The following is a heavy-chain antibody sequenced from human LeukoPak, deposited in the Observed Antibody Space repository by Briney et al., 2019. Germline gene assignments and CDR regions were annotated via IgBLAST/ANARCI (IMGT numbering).Heavy chain of an antibody. CDR3: AKAHGSGSSYYYYYGMDV. D-gene: IGHD3-10*01. CDR2: ISGSGGST. CDR1: GFTFSTYA. Sequence: GGSLRLSCAASGFTFSTYAMSWVRQAPGKGLEWVSAISGSGGSTYYADSVKDRFTISRDNSKNTLYLQMNSLRGDDTAVYYCAKAHGSGSSYYYYYGMDVWGQGTTVTVSS. V-gene: IGHV3-23*01. J-gene: IGHJ6*02.